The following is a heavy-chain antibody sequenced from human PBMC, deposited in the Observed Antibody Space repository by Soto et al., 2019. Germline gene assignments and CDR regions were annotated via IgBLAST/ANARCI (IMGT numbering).Heavy chain of an antibody. Sequence: QVQLQESGPGLVKPSGTLSLTCAVSGDSISNGRWWTWVRQPPGKGLEWIGDIFHSGDTNYNPSLKSRVFISVDTSQNQFSLKVSSVTAADTAVYYCAYSTGWYRHDVWGQGTLVTVSS. CDR3: AYSTGWYRHDV. D-gene: IGHD6-19*01. V-gene: IGHV4-4*02. CDR1: GDSISNGRW. CDR2: IFHSGDT. J-gene: IGHJ3*01.